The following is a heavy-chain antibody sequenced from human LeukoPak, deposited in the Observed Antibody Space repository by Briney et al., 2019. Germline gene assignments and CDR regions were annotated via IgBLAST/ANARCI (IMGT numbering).Heavy chain of an antibody. V-gene: IGHV3-30-3*01. CDR1: GFTFSSYA. CDR3: ARDGSGIWFGESQYYYYYYGMDV. CDR2: MSYDGSNK. Sequence: GGSLRLSCAASGFTFSSYAMHWVRQAPGKGLEWVAVMSYDGSNKYYADSVKGRFTISRDNSKNTLYLQMNSLRAEDTAVYYCARDGSGIWFGESQYYYYYYGMDVWGQGTTVTVSS. D-gene: IGHD3-10*01. J-gene: IGHJ6*02.